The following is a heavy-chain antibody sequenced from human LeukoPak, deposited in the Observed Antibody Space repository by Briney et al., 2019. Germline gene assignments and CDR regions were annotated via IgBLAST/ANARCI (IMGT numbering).Heavy chain of an antibody. J-gene: IGHJ4*02. Sequence: GGSLRLSCAASGFTFSSYAMSWVRQAPGKGLEWVSAISGSGGSTYYADSVKGRFTISRDNSKNTLYLQMNSLRAEDTAVYYCAKWRRLITFLRNQPYYFDYWGQGTLVTVSS. CDR3: AKWRRLITFLRNQPYYFDY. V-gene: IGHV3-23*01. CDR2: ISGSGGST. CDR1: GFTFSSYA. D-gene: IGHD3-16*01.